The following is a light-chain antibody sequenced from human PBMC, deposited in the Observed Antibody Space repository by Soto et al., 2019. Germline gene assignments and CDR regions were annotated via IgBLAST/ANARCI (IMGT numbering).Light chain of an antibody. J-gene: IGKJ1*01. CDR3: QQYSFLPRT. V-gene: IGKV3-20*01. CDR1: QNVLSNY. CDR2: GAS. Sequence: IVLTHSPGTLSFSPGEIATLSFWASQNVLSNYLAWYQQKPGQSPRLLIYGASTRATGIPDRFGGSGSGTDFTLTISRLEPEDFAVYYCQQYSFLPRTFGQGTKVDIK.